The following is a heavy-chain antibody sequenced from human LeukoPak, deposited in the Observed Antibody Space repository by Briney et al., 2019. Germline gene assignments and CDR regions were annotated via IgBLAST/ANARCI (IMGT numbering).Heavy chain of an antibody. D-gene: IGHD3-10*01. Sequence: SETLSLSCTVSGGSINRDYWSWIRQPPGKGLEWIGCIYYSGNTNYNPSLKSRVTISVDTSNNQFSLKLSSVTAADTAVYYCARQGSTRNYVFDDWGKGTTVTVSS. CDR1: GGSINRDY. J-gene: IGHJ6*04. V-gene: IGHV4-59*01. CDR2: IYYSGNT. CDR3: ARQGSTRNYVFDD.